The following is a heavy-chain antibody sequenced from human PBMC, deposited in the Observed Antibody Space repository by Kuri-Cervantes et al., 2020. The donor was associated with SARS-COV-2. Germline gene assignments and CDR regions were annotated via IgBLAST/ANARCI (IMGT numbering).Heavy chain of an antibody. CDR2: ISGSGGST. CDR3: AKVYGDIVVVPAAKYFQH. V-gene: IGHV3-23*01. D-gene: IGHD2-2*01. J-gene: IGHJ1*01. Sequence: GESLKISCAVYGGSFSGYYWSWVRQAPGKGLEWVSAISGSGGSTYYADSVKGRFTISRDNSKNTLYLQMNSLRAEDTAVYYCAKVYGDIVVVPAAKYFQHWGQGTLVTVSS. CDR1: GGSFSGYY.